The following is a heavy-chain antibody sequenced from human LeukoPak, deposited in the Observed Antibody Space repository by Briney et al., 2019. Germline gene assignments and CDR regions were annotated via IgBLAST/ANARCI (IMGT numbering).Heavy chain of an antibody. D-gene: IGHD3-9*01. V-gene: IGHV4-59*01. CDR3: ARSAELRYFDWLDWGAPTNWFDP. Sequence: PSETLSLTCTVSGGSISSYYWSWIRQPPGKGLEWIGYIYYSGSTNYNPSLKSRVTISVDTSKNQFSLKLSSVTAADTAVYYCARSAELRYFDWLDWGAPTNWFDPWGQGTLVTVSS. CDR2: IYYSGST. CDR1: GGSISSYY. J-gene: IGHJ5*02.